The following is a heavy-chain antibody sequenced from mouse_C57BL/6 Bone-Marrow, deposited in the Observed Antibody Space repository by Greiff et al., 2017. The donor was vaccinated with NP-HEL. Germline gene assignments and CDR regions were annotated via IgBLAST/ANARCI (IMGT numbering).Heavy chain of an antibody. CDR2: IDPANGNT. V-gene: IGHV14-3*01. CDR3: AYYYGSSYVGYFDV. J-gene: IGHJ1*03. Sequence: VHVKQSVAELVRPGASVKLSCTASGFNIKNTYMHWVKQRPEQGLEWIGRIDPANGNTKYAPKFQGKATITADTSSNTAYLQLSSLTSEDTAIYYCAYYYGSSYVGYFDVWGTGTTVTVSS. D-gene: IGHD1-1*01. CDR1: GFNIKNTY.